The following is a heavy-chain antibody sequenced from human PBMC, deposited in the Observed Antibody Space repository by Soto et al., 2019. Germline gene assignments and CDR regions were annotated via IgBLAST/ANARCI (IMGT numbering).Heavy chain of an antibody. CDR3: AKDPNGDYVGAFDI. CDR2: ISGSGGRT. CDR1: GFTFRNYA. V-gene: IGHV3-23*01. Sequence: EVQLLESGGNLIQPGGSLRLSCAASGFTFRNYAMSWVRQAPGAGPEWVSGISGSGGRTYYADSVKGRFTISRDNSNNALFLQMNSLRAEDPAVYYCAKDPNGDYVGAFDIWGRGTMVTVSS. J-gene: IGHJ3*02. D-gene: IGHD4-17*01.